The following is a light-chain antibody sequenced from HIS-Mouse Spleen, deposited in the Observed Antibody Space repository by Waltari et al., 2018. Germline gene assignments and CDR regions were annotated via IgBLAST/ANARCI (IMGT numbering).Light chain of an antibody. J-gene: IGLJ2*01. CDR1: SSDVGGYNY. V-gene: IGLV2-14*01. Sequence: TQSTWVSGSPGQSITISCTGTSSDVGGYNYVSWYQQHPGKAPKLMIYEVSNRPSGVSNRFSGSKSGNTASLTISGLQAEDEADYYCSSYTSSSNVVFGGGTKLTVL. CDR2: EVS. CDR3: SSYTSSSNVV.